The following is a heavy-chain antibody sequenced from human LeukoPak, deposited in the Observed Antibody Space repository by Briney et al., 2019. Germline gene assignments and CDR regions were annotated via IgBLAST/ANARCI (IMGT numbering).Heavy chain of an antibody. CDR2: ISGSGGST. CDR1: GFTFSSYA. V-gene: IGHV3-23*01. D-gene: IGHD2-15*01. CDR3: AKYCSGGSCYGILDY. Sequence: PGGSLRLSCAAPGFTFSSYAMSWVRQAPGKGLEWVSAISGSGGSTYYADPVKGRFTISRDNSKNTLYLQMNSLRAEDTAVYYCAKYCSGGSCYGILDYWGQGTLVTVSS. J-gene: IGHJ4*02.